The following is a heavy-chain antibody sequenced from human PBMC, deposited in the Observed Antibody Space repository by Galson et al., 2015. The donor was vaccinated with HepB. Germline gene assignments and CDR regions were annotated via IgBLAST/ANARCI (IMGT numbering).Heavy chain of an antibody. CDR2: ISWNSGSI. V-gene: IGHV3-9*01. CDR3: AKEDSWNYVGGDAFDI. J-gene: IGHJ3*02. Sequence: SLRLSCAASGFTFDDYAMHWVRQAPGKGLEWVSGISWNSGSIGYADSVKGRFTISRDNAKNSLYLQMNSLRAEDTALYYCAKEDSWNYVGGDAFDIWGQGTMVTVSS. D-gene: IGHD1-7*01. CDR1: GFTFDDYA.